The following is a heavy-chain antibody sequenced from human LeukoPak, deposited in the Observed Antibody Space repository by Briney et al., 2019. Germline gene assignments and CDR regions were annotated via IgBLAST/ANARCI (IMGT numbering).Heavy chain of an antibody. V-gene: IGHV3-74*01. D-gene: IGHD4-17*01. Sequence: GGSLRLSCAASGFTFSSYWMHWVRQAPGKGLVWVSRINTDGSSTSYADSVKGRFTISRDNAKNTLYLQMNSLRAEDTAVYSCARDQGTTVTSYAFDIWGQGTMVTVSS. CDR1: GFTFSSYW. J-gene: IGHJ3*02. CDR3: ARDQGTTVTSYAFDI. CDR2: INTDGSST.